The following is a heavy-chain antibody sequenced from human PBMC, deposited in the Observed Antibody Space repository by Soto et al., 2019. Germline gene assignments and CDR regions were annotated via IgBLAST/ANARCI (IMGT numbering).Heavy chain of an antibody. Sequence: GGSLRLSCAASGFTFIGYSMSWVRQAPGKGLEWVSSISSSSSYIYYADSVKGRFTISRDNAKNSLYLEMNSLRAEDTALYYCARGRDGYNSVGDYWGQGTLVTVSS. V-gene: IGHV3-21*01. CDR2: ISSSSSYI. CDR3: ARGRDGYNSVGDY. J-gene: IGHJ4*02. D-gene: IGHD1-1*01. CDR1: GFTFIGYS.